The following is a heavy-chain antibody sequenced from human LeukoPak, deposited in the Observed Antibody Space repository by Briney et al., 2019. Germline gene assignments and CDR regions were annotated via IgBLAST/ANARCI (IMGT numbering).Heavy chain of an antibody. Sequence: GGTLRLSCAASGFTFSSSGISWVRQAPGKGLEWVSAISDSGGSTFYADSVKGRFTISRDNSKNTLCLQMNSLRAEDTAVYYCAKGGAVSSKSITLIRGTRKYYYYMDVWGKGTTVTISS. J-gene: IGHJ6*03. D-gene: IGHD3-10*01. CDR2: ISDSGGST. V-gene: IGHV3-23*01. CDR1: GFTFSSSG. CDR3: AKGGAVSSKSITLIRGTRKYYYYMDV.